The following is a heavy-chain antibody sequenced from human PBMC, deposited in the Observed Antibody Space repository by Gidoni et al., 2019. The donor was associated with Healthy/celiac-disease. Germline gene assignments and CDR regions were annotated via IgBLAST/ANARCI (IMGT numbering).Heavy chain of an antibody. Sequence: QVQLVQSGAEVKKPGSSVKVSCKASGGTFSSYAISWVRQAPGQGLAWMGGIIPIFGTANYAQKFQGRVTITADKSTSTAYMELSSLRSEDTAVYYCARSLEGSSGWYGGWFDPWGQGTLVTVSS. D-gene: IGHD6-19*01. CDR3: ARSLEGSSGWYGGWFDP. J-gene: IGHJ5*02. CDR1: GGTFSSYA. CDR2: IIPIFGTA. V-gene: IGHV1-69*06.